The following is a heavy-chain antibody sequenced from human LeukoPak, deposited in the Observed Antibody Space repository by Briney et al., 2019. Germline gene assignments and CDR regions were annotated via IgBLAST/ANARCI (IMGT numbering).Heavy chain of an antibody. V-gene: IGHV3-7*01. J-gene: IGHJ4*02. CDR3: VRALGSSSADY. CDR2: IKQDGSEK. Sequence: GGSLRLSCAASGFTFAHSWMSWVRQAPGKGLEWVANIKQDGSEKYYVDSVEGRFTISRDNAKNSVSLQMNSLRGEDTAVYYCVRALGSSSADYWGQGTLVTVSS. D-gene: IGHD6-6*01. CDR1: GFTFAHSW.